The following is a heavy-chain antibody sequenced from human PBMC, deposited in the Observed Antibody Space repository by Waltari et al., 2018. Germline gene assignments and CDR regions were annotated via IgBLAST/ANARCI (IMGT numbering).Heavy chain of an antibody. CDR3: AKDEGNRRAPTFGMDV. D-gene: IGHD3-10*01. J-gene: IGHJ6*02. CDR2: WSGSGLI. V-gene: IGHV3-23*01. Sequence: EMQLLASGGGLAQPGGSVRVSCAASGFTLTSYTLNWVRQAPGRGLEWLSLWSGSGLIDYADSVKGRFTISRDTSKNTVYLQMDSLRAEDTAVYYCAKDEGNRRAPTFGMDVWGRGTTVIVS. CDR1: GFTLTSYT.